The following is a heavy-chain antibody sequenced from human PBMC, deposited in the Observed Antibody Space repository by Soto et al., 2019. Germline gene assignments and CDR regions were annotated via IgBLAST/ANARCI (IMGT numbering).Heavy chain of an antibody. D-gene: IGHD6-13*01. V-gene: IGHV3-11*01. Sequence: LRLSCAASGFTFSDYYMSWIRQAPGKGLEWVSYISSSGASIYYADSVKGRFTISRDNAENSLSLQMNSLRAEDTAVYYCVRGGWSSSGGIAASWGQGTLVTVSS. CDR1: GFTFSDYY. CDR2: ISSSGASI. CDR3: VRGGWSSSGGIAAS. J-gene: IGHJ5*02.